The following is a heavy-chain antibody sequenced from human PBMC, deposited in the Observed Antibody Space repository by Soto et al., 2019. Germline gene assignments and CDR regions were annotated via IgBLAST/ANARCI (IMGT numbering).Heavy chain of an antibody. J-gene: IGHJ6*02. CDR3: ASPIHCSGGSCYYYYYYGMDV. D-gene: IGHD2-15*01. Sequence: QVQLVQSGAEVKKPGSSVKVSCKASGGTFSSYAISWVRQAPGQGLEWMGGIIPIFGTANYAQKFQGRVTITADESTSTAYRELSSLRSEDTAVYYCASPIHCSGGSCYYYYYYGMDVWGQGTTVTVSS. CDR2: IIPIFGTA. CDR1: GGTFSSYA. V-gene: IGHV1-69*12.